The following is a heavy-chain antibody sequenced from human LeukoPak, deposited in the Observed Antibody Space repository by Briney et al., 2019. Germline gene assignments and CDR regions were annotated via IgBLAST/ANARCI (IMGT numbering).Heavy chain of an antibody. V-gene: IGHV1-2*02. Sequence: GASVKVSCKASGYTFTSYWLHWVRQAPGQGLEWMGWINPNGGGTNYAQKFQGRVTMTRDTSISTAYMELSRLRSDDTAVYYCVKVAGGIYWGQGTLVAVSS. J-gene: IGHJ4*02. CDR2: INPNGGGT. CDR3: VKVAGGIY. D-gene: IGHD3-16*01. CDR1: GYTFTSYW.